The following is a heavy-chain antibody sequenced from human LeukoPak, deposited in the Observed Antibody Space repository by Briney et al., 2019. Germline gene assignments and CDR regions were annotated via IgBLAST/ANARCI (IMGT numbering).Heavy chain of an antibody. CDR2: INHSGST. V-gene: IGHV4-34*01. J-gene: IGHJ4*02. CDR1: GGSLSGYY. CDR3: AVGGDYLDY. Sequence: SETLSLTCAVYGGSLSGYYWSWIRQPPGKGLEWIGEINHSGSTNYNPSLKSRVTISVDTSKNQFSLKLSSVTAADTAVYYCAVGGDYLDYWGQGTLVTVSS.